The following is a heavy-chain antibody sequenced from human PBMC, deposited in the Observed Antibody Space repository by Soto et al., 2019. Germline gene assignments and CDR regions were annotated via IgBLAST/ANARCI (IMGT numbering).Heavy chain of an antibody. J-gene: IGHJ4*02. CDR3: AKVAMKQWLASTGYYFDY. CDR2: ISYDGSNK. CDR1: GFTFSSYG. D-gene: IGHD6-19*01. Sequence: PGGSLRLSCAASGFTFSSYGMHWVRQAPGKGLEWVAVISYDGSNKYYADSVKGRFTISRDNSKNTLYLQMNSLRAEDTAVYYCAKVAMKQWLASTGYYFDYWGQGTLVTVSS. V-gene: IGHV3-30*18.